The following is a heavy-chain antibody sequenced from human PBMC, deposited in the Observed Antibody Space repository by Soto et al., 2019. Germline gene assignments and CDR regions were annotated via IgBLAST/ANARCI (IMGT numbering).Heavy chain of an antibody. Sequence: QVQLVESGGGVVQPGRSLRLSCAASGFTFSSYAMHWVRQAPGKGLEWVAVISYDGSNKYYADSVKGRFTISRDNSKNTLYLQMNSLRAEDTAVYYCASPPGYSSNWGQGTLVTVSS. J-gene: IGHJ4*02. CDR2: ISYDGSNK. CDR3: ASPPGYSSN. CDR1: GFTFSSYA. D-gene: IGHD6-13*01. V-gene: IGHV3-30-3*01.